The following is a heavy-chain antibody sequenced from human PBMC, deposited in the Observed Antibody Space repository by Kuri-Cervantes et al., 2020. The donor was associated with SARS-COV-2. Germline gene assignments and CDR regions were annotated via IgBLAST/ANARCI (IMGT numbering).Heavy chain of an antibody. V-gene: IGHV1-69*13. CDR1: GGTFSSYA. Sequence: SVKVSYKASGGTFSSYAISWVRQAPGQGLEWMGGIIPTLGTANYAQKFQGRVTITADESTSTAYMELSSLRSEDTAVYYCARDSATSRSAFDIWGQGTMVTVSS. CDR2: IIPTLGTA. J-gene: IGHJ3*02. D-gene: IGHD6-13*01. CDR3: ARDSATSRSAFDI.